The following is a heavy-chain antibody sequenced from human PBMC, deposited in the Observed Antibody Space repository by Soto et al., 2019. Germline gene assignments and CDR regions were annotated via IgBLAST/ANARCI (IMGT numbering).Heavy chain of an antibody. D-gene: IGHD3-3*01. CDR3: ARGGRITIFGVVTNWFDP. J-gene: IGHJ5*02. CDR1: GGSISSYY. Sequence: SETLSLTCTVSGGSISSYYWSWIRQPPGKGLEWIGYIYYSGSTNYNPSLKSRVTISVDTSKNQFSLKLSSVTGADTAVYYCARGGRITIFGVVTNWFDPWGQGTLVTVSS. CDR2: IYYSGST. V-gene: IGHV4-59*01.